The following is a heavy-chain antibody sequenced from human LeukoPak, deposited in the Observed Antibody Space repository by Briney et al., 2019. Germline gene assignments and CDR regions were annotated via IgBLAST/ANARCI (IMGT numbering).Heavy chain of an antibody. V-gene: IGHV3-23*01. J-gene: IGHJ3*02. CDR2: ISGSAGPT. Sequence: PGGSLRLSCSPDGFTFSRYAMSWVRQAPGKGLEWVSDISGSAGPTYYADSVKGRLTISRDNSKNTLYLQVNSLRVEDTAVYYCAKMQMIAWSTGDAFDIGGQGTMVTVSS. D-gene: IGHD3-16*01. CDR3: AKMQMIAWSTGDAFDI. CDR1: GFTFSRYA.